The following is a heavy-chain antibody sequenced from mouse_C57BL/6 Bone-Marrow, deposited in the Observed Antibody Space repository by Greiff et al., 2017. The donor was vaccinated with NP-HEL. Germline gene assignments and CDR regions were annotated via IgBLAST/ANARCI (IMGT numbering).Heavy chain of an antibody. J-gene: IGHJ4*01. Sequence: QVQLQQPGAELVMPGASVKLSCKASGYTFTSYWMHWVKQRPGPGLEWIGEIDPSDSYTNYNQPFKGKSTLTVDKSSSTAYMQLSSLTSEDSAVYYCARSTGPYAMDYWGQGTSVTVSS. V-gene: IGHV1-69*01. CDR1: GYTFTSYW. CDR3: ARSTGPYAMDY. D-gene: IGHD4-1*01. CDR2: IDPSDSYT.